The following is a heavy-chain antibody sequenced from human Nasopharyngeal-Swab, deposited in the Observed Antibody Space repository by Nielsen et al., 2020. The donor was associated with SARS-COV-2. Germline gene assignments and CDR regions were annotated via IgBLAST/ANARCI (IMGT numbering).Heavy chain of an antibody. CDR1: GYTFTSYG. CDR2: ISAYNGNT. J-gene: IGHJ4*02. Sequence: ASVKVSCKASGYTFTSYGTSWVRQAPGQGLEWMGWISAYNGNTNYAQKLQGRVTMTTDTSTSTAYMELRSLRSADTAVYYCAGDDSSNYDFWSGYYTSFDYWGQGTLVTVSS. CDR3: AGDDSSNYDFWSGYYTSFDY. D-gene: IGHD3-3*01. V-gene: IGHV1-18*01.